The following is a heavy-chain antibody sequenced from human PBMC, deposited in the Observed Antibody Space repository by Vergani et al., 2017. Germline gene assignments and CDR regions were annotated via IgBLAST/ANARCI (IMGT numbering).Heavy chain of an antibody. V-gene: IGHV1-69*13. CDR3: ASTPRGVGVWVFDP. CDR2: IIPIFGTA. Sequence: QVQLVQSGAEVKKPGASVKVSCKASGYTFTSYGISWVRQAPGQGLEWMGRIIPIFGTANYAQKFQGRVTITADESTSTAYMELSSLRSEDTAVYYCASTPRGVGVWVFDPWGQGTLVTVSS. CDR1: GYTFTSYG. J-gene: IGHJ5*02. D-gene: IGHD3-10*01.